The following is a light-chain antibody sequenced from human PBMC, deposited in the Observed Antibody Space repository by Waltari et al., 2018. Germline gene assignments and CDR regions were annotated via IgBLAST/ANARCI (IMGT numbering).Light chain of an antibody. CDR1: QSISSY. CDR3: QQRSNWPTT. CDR2: TAS. V-gene: IGKV3-11*01. Sequence: EIVLTQSPATLSLSPGERATLSCKASQSISSYLAWFQQKPGQAPRLLIHTASNRATGIPARFSGSGSGTDFTLTISSLEPEDIAVYYCQQRSNWPTTFGQGTKLEI. J-gene: IGKJ2*01.